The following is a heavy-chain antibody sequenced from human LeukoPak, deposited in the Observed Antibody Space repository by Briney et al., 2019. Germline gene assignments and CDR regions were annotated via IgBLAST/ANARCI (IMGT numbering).Heavy chain of an antibody. D-gene: IGHD3-10*01. CDR2: ISGSGGST. CDR3: AKVWFGELFRGGDY. CDR1: GFTFSSYG. Sequence: GGSLRLSCAASGFTFSSYGMSWVRQAPGKGLEWVSAISGSGGSTYYANSVKGRFTISRDNSKNTLYLQMNSLRAEDTAVYYCAKVWFGELFRGGDYWGQGTLVTVSS. J-gene: IGHJ4*02. V-gene: IGHV3-23*01.